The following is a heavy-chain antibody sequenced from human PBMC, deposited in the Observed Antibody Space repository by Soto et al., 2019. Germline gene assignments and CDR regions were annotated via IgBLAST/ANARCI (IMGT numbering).Heavy chain of an antibody. CDR3: ARVNCSSTSCYFAY. D-gene: IGHD2-2*01. V-gene: IGHV1-2*04. Sequence: ASVKVSCKASGYTFTGYYMHWVRQAPGQGLEWMGWINPNSGGTNYAQKFQDWVTMTRDTSISTAYMELSRLRSDDTAVYYCARVNCSSTSCYFAYWGQGTLVTVSS. CDR2: INPNSGGT. J-gene: IGHJ4*02. CDR1: GYTFTGYY.